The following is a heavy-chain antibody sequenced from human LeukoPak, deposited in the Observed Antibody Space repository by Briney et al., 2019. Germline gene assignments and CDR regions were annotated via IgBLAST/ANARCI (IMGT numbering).Heavy chain of an antibody. D-gene: IGHD2-2*01. CDR2: ISGSGGTT. CDR3: ATPDVVVPAAITLGY. CDR1: GFTFSSYA. Sequence: GGSLRLSCAASGFTFSSYAMSWVRQAPGKGLEWVSAISGSGGTTYYADSVKGRFTISRDNSKNTLYLQMNSLRAEDTAVYYCATPDVVVPAAITLGYWGQGTLVTVSS. J-gene: IGHJ4*02. V-gene: IGHV3-23*01.